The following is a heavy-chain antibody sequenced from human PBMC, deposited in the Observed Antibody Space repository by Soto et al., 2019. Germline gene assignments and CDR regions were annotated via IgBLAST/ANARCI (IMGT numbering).Heavy chain of an antibody. J-gene: IGHJ4*02. CDR3: ARESIVVVTAIEY. Sequence: PGGSLRLSCAASGFTFSNNWMYWVRQAPGKGPVWVSRINSDGSSTNYADSVKGRFTISRDNAKNSLYLQMNSLRAEDTAVYYCARESIVVVTAIEYWGQGTLVTVSS. CDR1: GFTFSNNW. CDR2: INSDGSST. D-gene: IGHD2-21*02. V-gene: IGHV3-74*01.